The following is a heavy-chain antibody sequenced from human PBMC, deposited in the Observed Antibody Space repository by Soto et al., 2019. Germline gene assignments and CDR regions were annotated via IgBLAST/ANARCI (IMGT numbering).Heavy chain of an antibody. J-gene: IGHJ5*02. CDR3: ARRSSSSLGSLYDP. CDR2: MYYTGNK. V-gene: IGHV4-39*01. D-gene: IGHD6-6*01. Sequence: SETLSLTCNVPGFSISSSTYYSDWIRQPPGKGLEWIGAMYYTGNKNYNPSLESRVTMSVDTSKNQFSLKLSSVTPTDTAVYYCARRSSSSLGSLYDPWGRGILVTVS. CDR1: GFSISSSTYY.